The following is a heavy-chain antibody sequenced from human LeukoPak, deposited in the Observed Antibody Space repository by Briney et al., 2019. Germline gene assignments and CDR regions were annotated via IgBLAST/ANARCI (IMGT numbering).Heavy chain of an antibody. CDR3: ARPRTGDSSGGEH. J-gene: IGHJ1*01. CDR1: GGTFSSYA. D-gene: IGHD3-22*01. V-gene: IGHV1-69*04. CDR2: IIPILGIA. Sequence: SVKVSCKASGGTFSSYAISWVRPAPGQGLEWMGRIIPILGIANYAQKFQGRVTITADKSTSTAYMELSSLRSEDTAVYYCARPRTGDSSGGEHWGQGTLVTVSS.